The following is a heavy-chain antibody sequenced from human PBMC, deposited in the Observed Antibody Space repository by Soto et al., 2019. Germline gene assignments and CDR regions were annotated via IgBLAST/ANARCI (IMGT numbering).Heavy chain of an antibody. CDR1: GFTFSSYA. CDR3: ARDPSIAAAGTLDY. V-gene: IGHV3-30-3*01. CDR2: ISYDGSNK. J-gene: IGHJ4*02. Sequence: QVQLVESGGGVVQPGRSLRLSCAASGFTFSSYAMHWVRQAPGKGLEWVAVISYDGSNKYYADSVKGRFTISRDNSKNTLYLQMNSLRAEDTAVYYCARDPSIAAAGTLDYWGQGTLVTVSS. D-gene: IGHD6-13*01.